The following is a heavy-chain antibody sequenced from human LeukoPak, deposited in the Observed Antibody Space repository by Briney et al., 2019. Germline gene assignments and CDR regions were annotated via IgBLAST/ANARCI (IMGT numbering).Heavy chain of an antibody. Sequence: AGGSLRLSCAASGFTFSSYAMSWVRQAPGKGLEWVSAISGSGGSTYYADSVKGRFTISRDNCKNTLYLQMNSLRAEDTAVYYCAKDHYDSSGYYFTRHDWGQGTLVTVSS. CDR3: AKDHYDSSGYYFTRHD. J-gene: IGHJ4*02. CDR2: ISGSGGST. D-gene: IGHD3-22*01. CDR1: GFTFSSYA. V-gene: IGHV3-23*01.